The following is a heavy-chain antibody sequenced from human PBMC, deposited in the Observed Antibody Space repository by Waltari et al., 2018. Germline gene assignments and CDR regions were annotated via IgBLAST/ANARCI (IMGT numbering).Heavy chain of an antibody. CDR3: AREVYRSGGH. V-gene: IGHV3-53*01. CDR1: GFNVSRNY. Sequence: EMQLVESGGGRFQPGESLRLSCAASGFNVSRNYMSWVRQAPGEGLQWVSILYSDGQTFYADSVKGRFTISRDNSKNTVYLEMNSLRAEDTAMYYCAREVYRSGGHWGQGTLVTVSS. J-gene: IGHJ4*02. D-gene: IGHD6-19*01. CDR2: LYSDGQT.